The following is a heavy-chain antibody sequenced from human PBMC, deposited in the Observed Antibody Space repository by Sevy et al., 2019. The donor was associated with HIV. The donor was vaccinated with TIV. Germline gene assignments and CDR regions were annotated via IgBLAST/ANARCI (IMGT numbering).Heavy chain of an antibody. CDR3: ARGSECTAAFDY. Sequence: ASVKVSCKASGYTFTSYDINWVRQATGQGLEWMGWMNPNSGNTGYPQKFQGRVTMTRNTSIRTAFMELGSLRSEDTAVYYCARGSECTAAFDYWGQGTLVTVSS. D-gene: IGHD3-3*01. CDR2: MNPNSGNT. V-gene: IGHV1-8*01. CDR1: GYTFTSYD. J-gene: IGHJ4*02.